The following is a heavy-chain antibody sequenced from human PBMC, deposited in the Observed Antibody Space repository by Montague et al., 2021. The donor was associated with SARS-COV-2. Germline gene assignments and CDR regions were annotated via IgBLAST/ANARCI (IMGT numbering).Heavy chain of an antibody. CDR1: GDSVSINIAT. D-gene: IGHD3-22*01. CDR3: ARMLVGSKYYFDF. J-gene: IGHJ4*02. Sequence: CAISGDSVSINIATWNWIRQTPSRGFEWLGRTYYRFKRNNDYAESVKSRITIDPDTSKHQFSLHLNSVTPEDTAVYYCARMLVGSKYYFDFWGQGTLVTVSS. CDR2: TYYRFKRNN. V-gene: IGHV6-1*01.